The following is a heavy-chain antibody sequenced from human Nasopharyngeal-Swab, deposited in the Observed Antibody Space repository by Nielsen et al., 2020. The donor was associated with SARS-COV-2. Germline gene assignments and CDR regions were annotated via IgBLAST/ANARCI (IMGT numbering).Heavy chain of an antibody. CDR1: GFTFSDYY. V-gene: IGHV3-11*01. CDR2: ISSSGSTI. Sequence: GESLKISCAASGFTFSDYYMSWIRQAPGKGLEWVSYISSSGSTIYYADSVKGRFTISRDNAKNSLYLQMNSLRAEDTAVYYCTTDLHDYGDYDYWGQGTLVTVSS. CDR3: TTDLHDYGDYDY. J-gene: IGHJ4*02. D-gene: IGHD4-17*01.